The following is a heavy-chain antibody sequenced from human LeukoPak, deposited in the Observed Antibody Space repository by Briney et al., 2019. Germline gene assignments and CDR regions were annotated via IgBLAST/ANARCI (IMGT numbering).Heavy chain of an antibody. Sequence: SETLSLTCTVSGGPITTYYLSWIRQSAGMGLEWIGRISGSGVITYNPSLKSRVILSLDTSNNHFSLKLISVTAADTAVYYCARHRRGPYYYYYMDVWGKGTRSPSP. CDR2: ISGSGVI. V-gene: IGHV4-4*07. CDR3: ARHRRGPYYYYYMDV. CDR1: GGPITTYY. D-gene: IGHD6-25*01. J-gene: IGHJ6*03.